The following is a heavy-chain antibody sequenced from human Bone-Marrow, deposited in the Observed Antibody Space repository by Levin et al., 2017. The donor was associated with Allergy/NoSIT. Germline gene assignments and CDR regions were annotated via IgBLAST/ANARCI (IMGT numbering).Heavy chain of an antibody. V-gene: IGHV3-48*03. CDR3: TRLIRGFTAYGGY. CDR1: GFSFSTYE. CDR2: ISSTASNI. Sequence: HTGGSLRLSCAASGFSFSTYEMNWVRQAPGKGLEWVAYISSTASNIKYADFVKGRFTISRDNARNSVYLQMNSLRAEDTAVYYCTRLIRGFTAYGGYWGQGTLVTVSS. D-gene: IGHD5-12*01. J-gene: IGHJ1*01.